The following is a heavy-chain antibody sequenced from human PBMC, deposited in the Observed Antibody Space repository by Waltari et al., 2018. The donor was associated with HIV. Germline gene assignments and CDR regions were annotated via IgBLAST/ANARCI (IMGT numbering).Heavy chain of an antibody. Sequence: QVQLVQSGAQVKKPGASVKVSCQASGYPFTTYGLTCVRQAPGQGLEWLGWIGTYNGNADFAPKTQVRIHLTIDTSTSTAYMELTSLRSDDTAVYYCARSHCAVTSCGSIDYWGQGTLVTVSS. CDR3: ARSHCAVTSCGSIDY. CDR2: IGTYNGNA. V-gene: IGHV1-18*01. J-gene: IGHJ4*02. CDR1: GYPFTTYG. D-gene: IGHD4-17*01.